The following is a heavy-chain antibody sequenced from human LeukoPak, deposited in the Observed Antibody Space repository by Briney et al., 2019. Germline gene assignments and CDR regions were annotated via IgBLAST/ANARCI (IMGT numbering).Heavy chain of an antibody. CDR2: IIPIFGTA. CDR1: GGTFSSYA. D-gene: IGHD6-13*01. Sequence: SVKVSCKASGGTFSSYAISWVRQAPGQGLEWMGGIIPIFGTANYAQKFQGRVTIATDESTSTAYMGLSSLRSEDTAVYYCASRWSEYSSSYDYWGQGTLVTVSS. CDR3: ASRWSEYSSSYDY. J-gene: IGHJ4*02. V-gene: IGHV1-69*05.